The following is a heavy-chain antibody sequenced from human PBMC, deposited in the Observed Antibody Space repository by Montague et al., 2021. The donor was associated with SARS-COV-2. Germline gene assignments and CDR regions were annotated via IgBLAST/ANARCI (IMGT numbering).Heavy chain of an antibody. D-gene: IGHD6-19*01. Sequence: SETLSLTCVVSGGSISSINWWSWVRQPPGKGLEWIGEIYHSGSTNYNPSLKSLVITSVDKSKNQFSLKLSSVTAADTAVYYCARTGYSSGWHSIDYWGQGTRVTVSS. CDR3: ARTGYSSGWHSIDY. CDR1: GGSISSINW. CDR2: IYHSGST. V-gene: IGHV4-4*02. J-gene: IGHJ4*02.